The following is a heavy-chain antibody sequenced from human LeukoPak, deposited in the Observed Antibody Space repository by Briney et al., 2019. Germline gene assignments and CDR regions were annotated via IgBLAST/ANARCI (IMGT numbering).Heavy chain of an antibody. J-gene: IGHJ4*02. V-gene: IGHV3-74*01. CDR1: GFTFSSYW. CDR3: ARVYDFWSGYSVDY. Sequence: GGSLRLSCAASGFTFSSYWMHWVRQAPGKGLVWVSRINSDGSSTSYADSVKGRFTISRDNAKNTLYLQMNSLRAEDTAVYYCARVYDFWSGYSVDYWGQGTLVTVSS. D-gene: IGHD3-3*01. CDR2: INSDGSST.